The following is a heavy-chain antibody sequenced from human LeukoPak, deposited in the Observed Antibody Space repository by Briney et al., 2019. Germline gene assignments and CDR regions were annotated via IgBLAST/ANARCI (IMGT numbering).Heavy chain of an antibody. J-gene: IGHJ3*02. D-gene: IGHD5/OR15-5a*01. Sequence: SVKVSCKASGCTLSSYAITWVRQAPGQGLEWMGGIVPMFGTATYAQKLQGRVTITTDESTRTAYMDLSSLRSEDTAMYYCATVTMVVSRSEAGALDIWGQGTLVTVSS. CDR2: IVPMFGTA. CDR3: ATVTMVVSRSEAGALDI. V-gene: IGHV1-69*05. CDR1: GCTLSSYA.